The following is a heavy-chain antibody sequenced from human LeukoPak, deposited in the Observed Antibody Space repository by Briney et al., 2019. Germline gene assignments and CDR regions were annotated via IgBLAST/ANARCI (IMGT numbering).Heavy chain of an antibody. V-gene: IGHV4-34*01. CDR2: INHSGST. Sequence: SETLSLTCAVYGGSFSGYYWSWIRQPPGKGLEWIGEINHSGSTNYNPSLKSRVTISVDTSKNQFPLKLSSVTAADTAVYYCARTREWLPSSNFDYWGQGTLVTVSS. D-gene: IGHD3-3*01. CDR1: GGSFSGYY. J-gene: IGHJ4*02. CDR3: ARTREWLPSSNFDY.